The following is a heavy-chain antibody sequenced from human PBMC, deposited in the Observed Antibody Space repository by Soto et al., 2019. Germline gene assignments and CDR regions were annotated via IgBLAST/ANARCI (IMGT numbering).Heavy chain of an antibody. J-gene: IGHJ4*02. CDR3: ARDRGQNWNWFGRGVNYFDY. CDR2: SIPIFGTA. V-gene: IGHV1-69*01. CDR1: GGTFSSYA. Sequence: QVQLVQSGAEVKKPGSSLKVSCKASGGTFSSYAISWVRQAPGQGLEWMGGSIPIFGTANYAQKFQGRVTITADESTSTAYMELSSLRSEDTAVYYCARDRGQNWNWFGRGVNYFDYWGQGALVIVFS. D-gene: IGHD1-7*01.